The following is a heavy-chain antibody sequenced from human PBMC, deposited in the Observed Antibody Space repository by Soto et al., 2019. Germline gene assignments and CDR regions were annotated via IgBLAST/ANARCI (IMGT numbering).Heavy chain of an antibody. J-gene: IGHJ6*02. CDR1: GFTFSSYG. V-gene: IGHV3-33*01. CDR3: ARAEGDTAMVTHPYYYYGMDV. CDR2: IWYDGSNK. D-gene: IGHD5-18*01. Sequence: QVQLVESGGGVVQPGRSLRLSCAASGFTFSSYGMHWVRQAPGKGREWVAVIWYDGSNKYYADSVKGRFTISRDNSKNTLYLQMNSLRAEDTAVYYCARAEGDTAMVTHPYYYYGMDVWGQGTTVTVSS.